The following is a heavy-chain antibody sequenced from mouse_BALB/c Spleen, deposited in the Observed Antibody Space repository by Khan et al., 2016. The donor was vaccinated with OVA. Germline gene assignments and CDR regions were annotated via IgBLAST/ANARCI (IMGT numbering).Heavy chain of an antibody. D-gene: IGHD1-1*01. V-gene: IGHV5-6*02. Sequence: EVKLEESGGDLVKPGGSLKLSCAASGFTFSTYGMSWVRQTPDKRLEWVATISTGGTYTYYPDSVQGRFTISRHTAKNTLYLQMSSRKSEDTAIYYGTRLAYYYNSEGFAYWGQGTLVTVSA. J-gene: IGHJ3*01. CDR2: ISTGGTYT. CDR3: TRLAYYYNSEGFAY. CDR1: GFTFSTYG.